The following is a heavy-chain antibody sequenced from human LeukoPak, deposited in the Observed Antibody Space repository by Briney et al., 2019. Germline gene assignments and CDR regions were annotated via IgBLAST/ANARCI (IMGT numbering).Heavy chain of an antibody. V-gene: IGHV3-66*02. D-gene: IGHD6-6*01. Sequence: GGSLRLSCAASGFTVSSNYMSWVRQAPGKGLEWVSVIYSGGSTYYADSVKGRFTISRDNSKNTLYLQMNSLRAEDTAEYYCARLSEQLVRGPFDYWGQGTLVTVSS. J-gene: IGHJ4*02. CDR2: IYSGGST. CDR3: ARLSEQLVRGPFDY. CDR1: GFTVSSNY.